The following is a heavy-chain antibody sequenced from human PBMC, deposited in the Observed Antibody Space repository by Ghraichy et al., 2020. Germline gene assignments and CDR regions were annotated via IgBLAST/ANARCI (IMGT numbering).Heavy chain of an antibody. CDR2: IIPTFGTA. CDR1: GGTFSSYA. J-gene: IGHJ6*02. V-gene: IGHV1-69*13. CDR3: ARNYCSSTSCYNYYYNYYGMYV. Sequence: SVKVSCKASGGTFSSYAISWVRQAPGQGLEWMGGIIPTFGTANYAQKFQGRVTLTADESPNTAYLERSSLRSEDTAVYYCARNYCSSTSCYNYYYNYYGMYVWGQATTVTVSS. D-gene: IGHD2-2*01.